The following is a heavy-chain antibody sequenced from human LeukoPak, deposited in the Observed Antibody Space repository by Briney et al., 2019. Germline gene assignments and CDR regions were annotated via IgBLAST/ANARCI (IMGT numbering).Heavy chain of an antibody. CDR3: ARDYGDYYNGASDY. Sequence: SETLSLTCAVYGGSFSGYYWSWIRQPPGKGLEWIGQINHSGSTNYSPSLKSRVTISVDTSKNQFSLKLSSVTAADTAVYYCARDYGDYYNGASDYWGQGTLVTVSS. D-gene: IGHD4-17*01. CDR2: INHSGST. V-gene: IGHV4-34*01. CDR1: GGSFSGYY. J-gene: IGHJ4*02.